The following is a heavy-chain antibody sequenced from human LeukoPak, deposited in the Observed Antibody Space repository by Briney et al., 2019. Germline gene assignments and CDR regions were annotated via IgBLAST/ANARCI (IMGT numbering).Heavy chain of an antibody. V-gene: IGHV4-34*01. D-gene: IGHD3-22*01. J-gene: IGHJ4*02. CDR2: INHSGST. CDR3: ARDSRDSSGYLGFDY. CDR1: GGSFSGYY. Sequence: PSETLSLTCAVYGGSFSGYYWSWIRQPPGKGLVWIGEINHSGSTNYNPSLKSRVTISVDTSKNQFSLKLSSVTAADTAVYYCARDSRDSSGYLGFDYWGQGTLVTVSS.